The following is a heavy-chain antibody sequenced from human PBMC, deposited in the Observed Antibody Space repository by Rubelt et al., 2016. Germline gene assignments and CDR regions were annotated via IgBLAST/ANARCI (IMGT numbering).Heavy chain of an antibody. CDR2: IYHSGST. Sequence: QVQLQESGPGLVKPSETLSLTCTVSGYSISSGYYWGWIRQPPGKGLEWIGSIYHSGSTYYNPSLKTGVTSSVDTAKSQFSRRLSSVTAADTAVYYCARGHNSGSYILYWGQGTLVTVSS. CDR1: GYSISSGYY. J-gene: IGHJ4*02. V-gene: IGHV4-38-2*02. CDR3: ARGHNSGSYILY. D-gene: IGHD1-26*01.